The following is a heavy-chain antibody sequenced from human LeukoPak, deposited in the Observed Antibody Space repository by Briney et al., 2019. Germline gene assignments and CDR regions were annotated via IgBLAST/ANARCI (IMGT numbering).Heavy chain of an antibody. J-gene: IGHJ4*02. CDR3: ARTGYSSSWHY. D-gene: IGHD6-13*01. Sequence: SXXLSLTCTVSGGSISSSSYYWGWIRQPPGKGLEWIGSIYYSGSTYDNPSLKSRVTISVDTSKKQLSLKLSSVTAADTAVYYCARTGYSSSWHYWGQGTLVIVSS. V-gene: IGHV4-39*01. CDR2: IYYSGST. CDR1: GGSISSSSYY.